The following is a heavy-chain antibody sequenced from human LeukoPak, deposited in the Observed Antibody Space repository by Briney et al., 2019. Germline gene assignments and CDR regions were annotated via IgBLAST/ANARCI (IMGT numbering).Heavy chain of an antibody. CDR1: GFTFSSDG. J-gene: IGHJ4*02. Sequence: PGGTLRLSCAASGFTFSSDGMHRVRQAPGKGLEWVAVISYDGSNKYYADSVKCRVTISRDNSKNTLYLHMNSLRAEDTAVYYCAKDFGLTSLDYWGQGTLVTVSS. CDR2: ISYDGSNK. CDR3: AKDFGLTSLDY. D-gene: IGHD3-10*01. V-gene: IGHV3-30*18.